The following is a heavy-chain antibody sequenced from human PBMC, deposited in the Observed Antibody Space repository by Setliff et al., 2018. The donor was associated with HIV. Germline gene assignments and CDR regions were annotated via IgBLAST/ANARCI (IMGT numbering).Heavy chain of an antibody. J-gene: IGHJ4*02. Sequence: PGGSLRLSCAASGFTFNKAWMSWVRQAPGKGLEWVGRIKSKTDGGTPDYAAPVKGRFTISRDDSKNMLYLQMNSLITEDTALYYCTTAVAQNWYGSGNENYWGQGTLVTVSS. CDR3: TTAVAQNWYGSGNENY. D-gene: IGHD3-10*01. V-gene: IGHV3-15*01. CDR2: IKSKTDGGTP. CDR1: GFTFNKAW.